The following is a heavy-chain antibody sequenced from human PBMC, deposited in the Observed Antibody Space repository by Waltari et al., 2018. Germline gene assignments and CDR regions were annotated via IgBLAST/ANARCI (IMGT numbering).Heavy chain of an antibody. CDR2: IRKKANSYST. CDR3: ASGYYDTNGHWYFDL. D-gene: IGHD3-22*01. J-gene: IGHJ2*01. CDR1: GFTFRCPY. Sequence: EVQLVESGGGLVQPGGSLSLSCAASGFTFRCPYMGWVRQAPGKGLEWVGRIRKKANSYSTEYAASVKGRFTISRDDSKNSLYLQMNSLKTEDTAVYYCASGYYDTNGHWYFDLWGRGTLVTVSS. V-gene: IGHV3-72*01.